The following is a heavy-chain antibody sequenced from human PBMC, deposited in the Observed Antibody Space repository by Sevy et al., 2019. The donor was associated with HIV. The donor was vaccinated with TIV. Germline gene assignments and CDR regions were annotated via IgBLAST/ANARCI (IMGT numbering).Heavy chain of an antibody. Sequence: GGSLRLSCAASGFTFSGSAMHWVRQASGKGLEWVGRIRSKANSYATAYAASVKGRFTISRDDSKNTAYLQMNSLKTEDTAVYYCTRPPGYSYGHYDYWGQGTLVTVSS. D-gene: IGHD5-18*01. CDR2: IRSKANSYAT. J-gene: IGHJ4*02. CDR1: GFTFSGSA. CDR3: TRPPGYSYGHYDY. V-gene: IGHV3-73*01.